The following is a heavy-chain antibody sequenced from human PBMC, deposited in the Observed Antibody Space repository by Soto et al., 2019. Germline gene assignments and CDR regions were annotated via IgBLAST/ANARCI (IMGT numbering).Heavy chain of an antibody. CDR2: MYPNSGNT. D-gene: IGHD3-3*01. V-gene: IGHV1-8*01. CDR3: ARGRVVLRFSYYYYMDV. Sequence: GASVKVSCKASRYTFTSYDINWVRQATGQGLEWMGWMYPNSGNTGYAQKFQGRVTMTRNTSISTAYMELSSLRSEDTAVYYCARGRVVLRFSYYYYMDVWGKGTTVTVSS. J-gene: IGHJ6*03. CDR1: RYTFTSYD.